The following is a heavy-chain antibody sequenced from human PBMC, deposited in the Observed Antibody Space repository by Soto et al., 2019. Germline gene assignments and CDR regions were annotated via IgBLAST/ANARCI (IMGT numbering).Heavy chain of an antibody. J-gene: IGHJ5*02. Sequence: GGSLRLSCAAFGFSITTNYMSWVRQAPGKGLEWISVIYNTGGTFYADSVKGRFTISRDTSKNTLYLQMNSLRIEDTAVYYCVRDQGIVVAPWGLGTLVTVSS. CDR1: GFSITTNY. D-gene: IGHD3-22*01. V-gene: IGHV3-53*05. CDR3: VRDQGIVVAP. CDR2: IYNTGGT.